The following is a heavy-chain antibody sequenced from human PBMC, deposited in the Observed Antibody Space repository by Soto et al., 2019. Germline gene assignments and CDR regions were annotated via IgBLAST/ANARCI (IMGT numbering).Heavy chain of an antibody. CDR3: AKVNSRGRSIEGSWVAAAGTRGYYFDY. CDR1: GFTFSSYA. D-gene: IGHD6-13*01. J-gene: IGHJ4*02. V-gene: IGHV3-23*01. CDR2: ISGSGGST. Sequence: GGSLRLSCAASGFTFSSYAMSWVRQAPGKGLEWVSAISGSGGSTYYADSVKGRFTISRDNSKNTLYLQMNSLRAEDTAVYYCAKVNSRGRSIEGSWVAAAGTRGYYFDYWGQGTLVTVSS.